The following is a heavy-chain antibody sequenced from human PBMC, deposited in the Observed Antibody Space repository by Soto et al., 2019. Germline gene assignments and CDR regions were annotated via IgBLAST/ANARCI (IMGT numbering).Heavy chain of an antibody. CDR1: GFTFSSYA. V-gene: IGHV3-30*18. CDR3: AKPSKSYYGDYAGFGYYYYMDV. CDR2: ISYDGSNK. J-gene: IGHJ6*03. D-gene: IGHD4-17*01. Sequence: PGGSLRLSCAASGFTFSSYAMSWVRQAPGKGLEWVAVISYDGSNKYYADSVKGRFTISRDNSKNTLYLQMNSLRAEDTAVYYCAKPSKSYYGDYAGFGYYYYMDVCGKGTTVTVSS.